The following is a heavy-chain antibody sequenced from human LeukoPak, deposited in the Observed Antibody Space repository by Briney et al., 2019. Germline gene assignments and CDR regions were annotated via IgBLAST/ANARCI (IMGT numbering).Heavy chain of an antibody. CDR3: AKDTLAVAGPFDY. V-gene: IGHV3-30*18. D-gene: IGHD6-19*01. Sequence: GGSLRLSCSVTGFSLSSYSVHWVRQAPGKGLEWVAVTSFGANGQYYADAVRGRFTISKDNSKNTLYLQMNSLRAEDTAVYYCAKDTLAVAGPFDYWGQGTLVTVSS. CDR1: GFSLSSYS. CDR2: TSFGANGQ. J-gene: IGHJ4*02.